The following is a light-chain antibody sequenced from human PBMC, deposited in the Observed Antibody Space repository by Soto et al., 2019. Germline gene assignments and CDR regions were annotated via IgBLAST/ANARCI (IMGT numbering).Light chain of an antibody. J-gene: IGKJ1*01. Sequence: DIQMTQSPSTLSASVGDRVIITGRASQSISSWLSWYQQKPGKAPKLLIYDASSLQSGVPSRFSGSGSGTEFTLTISGLQPDDFATYYCQHYNTYSTWTFGQGTKVDIK. CDR2: DAS. CDR1: QSISSW. V-gene: IGKV1-5*01. CDR3: QHYNTYSTWT.